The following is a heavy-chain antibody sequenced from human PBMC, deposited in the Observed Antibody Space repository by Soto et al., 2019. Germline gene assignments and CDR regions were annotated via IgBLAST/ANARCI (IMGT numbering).Heavy chain of an antibody. CDR3: ARSPADGHLEWLCFDA. CDR1: GYTFTSYG. CDR2: ISAYNGNT. D-gene: IGHD3-3*01. Sequence: QVQLVQSGAEVKKPGASVKVSCKASGYTFTSYGISWVRQAPGQGLEWMGWISAYNGNTNYAQKLQGRVTITTDTSTGTAYMELRSLRSDDTAVYYCARSPADGHLEWLCFDAWGQGTLVTVS. J-gene: IGHJ5*02. V-gene: IGHV1-18*01.